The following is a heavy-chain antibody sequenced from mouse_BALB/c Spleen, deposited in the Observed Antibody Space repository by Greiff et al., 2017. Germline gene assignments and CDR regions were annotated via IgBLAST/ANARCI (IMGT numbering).Heavy chain of an antibody. CDR2: IYPGDGDT. J-gene: IGHJ3*01. Sequence: QVQLQQSGAELVRPGSSVKISCKASGYAFSSYWMNWVKQRPGPGLEWIGQIYPGDGDTNYNGKFKGKATLTADKSSSTAYMQLSSLTSEDSAVYFCARGGYDYDAAYWGQGTLVTVSA. CDR3: ARGGYDYDAAY. D-gene: IGHD2-4*01. V-gene: IGHV1-80*01. CDR1: GYAFSSYW.